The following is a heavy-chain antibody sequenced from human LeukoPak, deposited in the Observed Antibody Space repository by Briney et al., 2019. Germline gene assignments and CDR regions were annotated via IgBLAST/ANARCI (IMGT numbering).Heavy chain of an antibody. CDR3: ARKGPVNWNDAESSDY. Sequence: AASVKVSCKASGYTFISYYMHWVRQAPGQGLEWMGIVNPSGGSTSYAQKFQGRVTMTRDTSTSTVYMELSSLRSEDTAVYYCARKGPVNWNDAESSDYWGQGTLVTVTS. V-gene: IGHV1-46*01. D-gene: IGHD1-1*01. J-gene: IGHJ4*02. CDR2: VNPSGGST. CDR1: GYTFISYY.